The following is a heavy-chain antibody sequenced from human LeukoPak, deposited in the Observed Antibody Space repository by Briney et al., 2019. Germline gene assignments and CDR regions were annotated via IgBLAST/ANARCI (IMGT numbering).Heavy chain of an antibody. CDR2: IKQDGSEK. Sequence: PGGSLRLSCAASGFTFSSYWMSWVRQAPGKGLEWVANIKQDGSEKYYVDSVKGRFTISRDNAKNSLYLQMNSLRAEDTAVYYCARDTPITMVRGVIINVFDYWGQGTLVTVSS. J-gene: IGHJ4*02. CDR3: ARDTPITMVRGVIINVFDY. V-gene: IGHV3-7*01. D-gene: IGHD3-10*01. CDR1: GFTFSSYW.